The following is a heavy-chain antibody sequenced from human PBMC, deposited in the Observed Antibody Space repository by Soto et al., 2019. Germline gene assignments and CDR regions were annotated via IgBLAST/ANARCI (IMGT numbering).Heavy chain of an antibody. Sequence: EVQLVESGGDWVQPGGSLRLSCAASGFTFSNYWMSWVRQAPGKGLEWVANIGQDGSSTNYVDSVKGRFTISRDNAENSLYLQMNSLRAEDTAVYYCSSARHIGPWGQGTLVTGSS. D-gene: IGHD2-21*01. J-gene: IGHJ5*02. CDR2: IGQDGSST. CDR3: SSARHIGP. V-gene: IGHV3-7*01. CDR1: GFTFSNYW.